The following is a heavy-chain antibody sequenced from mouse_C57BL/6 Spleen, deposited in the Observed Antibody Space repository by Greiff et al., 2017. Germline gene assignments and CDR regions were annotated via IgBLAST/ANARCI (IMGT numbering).Heavy chain of an antibody. CDR1: GSTFTDYY. V-gene: IGHV1-19*01. J-gene: IGHJ3*01. D-gene: IGHD3-2*02. CDR2: INPYNGGT. CDR3: ARKGSSGSWFAY. Sequence: EVQLQESGPVLVKPGASVKRSCKASGSTFTDYYMNWVKQSHGKSLEWIGVINPYNGGTSYNQKFKGKATLTVDKSSSTAYMELNSLTSEDSAVYYCARKGSSGSWFAYWGQGTLVTVSA.